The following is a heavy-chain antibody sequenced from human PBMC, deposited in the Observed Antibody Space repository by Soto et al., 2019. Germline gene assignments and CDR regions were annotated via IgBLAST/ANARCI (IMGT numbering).Heavy chain of an antibody. CDR2: IIPILGIA. D-gene: IGHD3-10*01. Sequence: SVKVSCKAPGYTLTSYYMHWVRQAPGQGLEWMGRIIPILGIANYAQKFQGRVTITADKSTSTAYMELSSLRSEDTAVYYCARELGGYGSGSYFYYYYGMDVWGQGTTVTVSS. V-gene: IGHV1-69*04. J-gene: IGHJ6*02. CDR3: ARELGGYGSGSYFYYYYGMDV. CDR1: GYTLTSYY.